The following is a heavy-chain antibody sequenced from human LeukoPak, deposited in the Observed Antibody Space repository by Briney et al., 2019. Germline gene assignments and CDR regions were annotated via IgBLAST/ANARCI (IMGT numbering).Heavy chain of an antibody. CDR3: ASVRSHYVWGSYRYAIRN. J-gene: IGHJ4*02. CDR2: IYYSGST. Sequence: SETLSLTCTVSGGSISSSSYYWGWIRQPPGKGLEWIGSIYYSGSTYYNPSLKSRVTISVDTSKNQFPLKLSSVTAADTAVYYCASVRSHYVWGSYRYAIRNWGQGTLVTVSS. D-gene: IGHD3-16*02. V-gene: IGHV4-39*06. CDR1: GGSISSSSYY.